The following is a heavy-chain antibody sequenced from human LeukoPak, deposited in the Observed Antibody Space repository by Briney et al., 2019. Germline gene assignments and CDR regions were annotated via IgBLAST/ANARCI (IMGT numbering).Heavy chain of an antibody. CDR3: ARQRCLGSSCHLDY. CDR1: GGSISSFY. D-gene: IGHD6-13*01. CDR2: AYYSENT. Sequence: SETLSLTCTVSGGSISSFYWSWIRQPPGKGLEFLGYAYYSENTNNNFSLKSRVAISLDTSKNQFSLKLSSVTAADTAVYYCARQRCLGSSCHLDYWGQGTLVTVSS. J-gene: IGHJ4*02. V-gene: IGHV4-59*08.